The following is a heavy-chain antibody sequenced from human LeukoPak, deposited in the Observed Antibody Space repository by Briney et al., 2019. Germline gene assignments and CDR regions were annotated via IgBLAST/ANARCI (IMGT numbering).Heavy chain of an antibody. D-gene: IGHD3-22*01. V-gene: IGHV1-46*01. J-gene: IGHJ4*02. CDR2: INPSGGST. Sequence: GASVKVSCKASGYTFTSYYMHWVRQAPGQGLEWMGIINPSGGSTSYAQKFQGRVTMTRDTSTSTVYMELSSLRSEDTAVYYCARDPYDSSGYYYHLEYWGQGTLVTVSS. CDR1: GYTFTSYY. CDR3: ARDPYDSSGYYYHLEY.